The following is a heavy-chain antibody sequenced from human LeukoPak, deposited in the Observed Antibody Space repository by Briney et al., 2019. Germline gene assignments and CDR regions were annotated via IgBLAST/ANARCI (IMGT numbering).Heavy chain of an antibody. Sequence: GGSLRLSCAASGFTFDDYGMSWVRQAPGKGLEWVSGINWNGGSTGYADSVKGRFTISRDNAKNSLYLQMNSLRAEDTALYYCARYRGYSCGRDAFDIWGQGTMVTVSS. CDR2: INWNGGST. CDR1: GFTFDDYG. CDR3: ARYRGYSCGRDAFDI. J-gene: IGHJ3*02. V-gene: IGHV3-20*04. D-gene: IGHD5-18*01.